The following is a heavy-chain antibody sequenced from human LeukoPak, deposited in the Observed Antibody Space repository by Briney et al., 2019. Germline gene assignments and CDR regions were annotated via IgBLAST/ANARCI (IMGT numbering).Heavy chain of an antibody. V-gene: IGHV3-30*02. D-gene: IGHD1-26*01. CDR2: ILSDGSKK. CDR3: AKDLGVGGSADPHYFDD. J-gene: IGHJ4*02. CDR1: GFTFSSYG. Sequence: PGGSLRLSCAASGFTFSSYGMHWVRQAPGKGLELVTFILSDGSKKYYADSVQGRFTTSRDNSKSTMYLQMNSLRAEDTAVYYCAKDLGVGGSADPHYFDDWGQRALVTVS.